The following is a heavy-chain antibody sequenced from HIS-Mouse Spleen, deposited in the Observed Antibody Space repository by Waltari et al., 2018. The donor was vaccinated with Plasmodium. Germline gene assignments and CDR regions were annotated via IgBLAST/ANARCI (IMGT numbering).Heavy chain of an antibody. CDR1: GCSISRYY. V-gene: IGHV4-59*01. CDR3: ARDCSSTSCLDAFDI. CDR2: IYYSGST. Sequence: QVQLQESGPGLVKPSAPLSLTCTVSGCSISRYYWRWIRQPPGKGLEWIGYIYYSGSTNYNPSLKSRVTISVDTSKNQFSLKLSSVTAADTAVYYCARDCSSTSCLDAFDIWGQGTMVTVSS. J-gene: IGHJ3*02. D-gene: IGHD2-2*01.